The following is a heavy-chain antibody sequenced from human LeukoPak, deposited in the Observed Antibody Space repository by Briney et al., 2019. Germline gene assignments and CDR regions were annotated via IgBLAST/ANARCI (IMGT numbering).Heavy chain of an antibody. J-gene: IGHJ3*01. D-gene: IGHD2/OR15-2a*01. Sequence: PPGGSLRLSCAGAGFTLSNYWMRWVRQAPGKGLEWVANIRQDGNEKYYVDSVKGRFTISRDNTKNSLSLQMNSLRVEDTAVYYCARGGFYTDPDAFDVWGQGTMVTVSS. V-gene: IGHV3-7*04. CDR3: ARGGFYTDPDAFDV. CDR2: IRQDGNEK. CDR1: GFTLSNYW.